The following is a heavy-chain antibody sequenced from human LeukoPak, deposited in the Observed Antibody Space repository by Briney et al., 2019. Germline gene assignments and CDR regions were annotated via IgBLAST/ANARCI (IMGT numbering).Heavy chain of an antibody. D-gene: IGHD3-10*01. V-gene: IGHV3-23*01. CDR1: GFTFSSYA. J-gene: IGHJ4*02. CDR3: AKYGSGSYYNGQFGY. Sequence: PGGSLRLSCAASGFTFSSYAMSWVRQAPGKGLEWVSAISGSGGSTYYADSVKGRFTISRDNSKNTLYLQMNSLRAEDTAVYYCAKYGSGSYYNGQFGYWGQGTLVTVSS. CDR2: ISGSGGST.